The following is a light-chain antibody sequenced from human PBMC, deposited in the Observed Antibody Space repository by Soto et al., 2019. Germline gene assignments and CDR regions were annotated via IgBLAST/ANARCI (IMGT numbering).Light chain of an antibody. CDR1: SGHSSYP. V-gene: IGLV4-69*01. J-gene: IGLJ2*01. Sequence: QSVLTQSPSASASLGASVELTCTLSSGHSSYPIAWHQQRPEKGPRYLMKVNSDGSHSKGDGLPDRFSGSSSGTGRYLRISSLQSEDEADYYCQTWGTDTVVFGGGTKLTVL. CDR3: QTWGTDTVV. CDR2: VNSDGSH.